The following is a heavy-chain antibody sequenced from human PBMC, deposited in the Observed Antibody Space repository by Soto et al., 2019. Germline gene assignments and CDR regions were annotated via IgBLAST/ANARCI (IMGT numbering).Heavy chain of an antibody. J-gene: IGHJ4*02. CDR1: GFTFSNYW. CDR2: INSDGSST. CDR3: ARDQGYCSGGSCYVAGY. V-gene: IGHV3-74*01. D-gene: IGHD2-15*01. Sequence: EVQLVESGGGLVQPGGSLRLSCAASGFTFSNYWMHWVRQVPGKGLVWVSRINSDGSSTGYADSVMGRFTISRDNAKNTVYLQRNSLRAEDTAVYYCARDQGYCSGGSCYVAGYWGQGTLVTVSS.